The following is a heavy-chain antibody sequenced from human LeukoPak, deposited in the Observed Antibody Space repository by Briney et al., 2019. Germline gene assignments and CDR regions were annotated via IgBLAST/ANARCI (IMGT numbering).Heavy chain of an antibody. CDR3: ARDNRYSSSFDY. D-gene: IGHD6-13*01. Sequence: GGSLRLSCAASGFTFSSYGMHWVRQAPGKGLEWVAFIRYDGSNKYYADSVKGRFTISRDNSKNTLYLQMNSLRAEDTAVYYCARDNRYSSSFDYWGQGTLVTVSS. CDR2: IRYDGSNK. V-gene: IGHV3-30*02. J-gene: IGHJ4*02. CDR1: GFTFSSYG.